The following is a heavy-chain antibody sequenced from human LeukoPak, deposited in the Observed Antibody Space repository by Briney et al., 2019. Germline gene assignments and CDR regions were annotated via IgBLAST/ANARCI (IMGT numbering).Heavy chain of an antibody. Sequence: ASVKVSCKASGYTFTGYYMHWVRQAPGQGLEWMGWINPNSGGTNYAQKLQGRVTMTRDTSISTAYMELSRLRSDDTAVYYCARDFDDILTGYPDPSDYYMDVWGKGTTVTVSS. J-gene: IGHJ6*03. CDR3: ARDFDDILTGYPDPSDYYMDV. V-gene: IGHV1-2*02. CDR2: INPNSGGT. D-gene: IGHD3-9*01. CDR1: GYTFTGYY.